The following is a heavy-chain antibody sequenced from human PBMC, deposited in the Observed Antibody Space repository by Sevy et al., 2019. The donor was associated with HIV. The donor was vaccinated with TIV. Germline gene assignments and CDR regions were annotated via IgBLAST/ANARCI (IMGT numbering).Heavy chain of an antibody. V-gene: IGHV3-20*04. CDR2: ITWNGDST. Sequence: GGYLRLSCAASGFSFDDYTMNCVRQAPGKGLEWVSGITWNGDSTAYAESVEGRFTVSRDNDKSSLYLQMDSLRAEDTAVYFCTRDRRGYFHKNSYIISDAFDIWGQGTLVTVSS. CDR3: TRDRRGYFHKNSYIISDAFDI. D-gene: IGHD2-15*01. J-gene: IGHJ3*02. CDR1: GFSFDDYT.